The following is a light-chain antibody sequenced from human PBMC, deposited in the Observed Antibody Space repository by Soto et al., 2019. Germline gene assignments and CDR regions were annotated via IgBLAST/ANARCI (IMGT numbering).Light chain of an antibody. CDR2: AAS. V-gene: IGKV1-39*01. CDR1: QSISSC. J-gene: IGKJ5*01. CDR3: QQSYSTPPT. Sequence: DIQMTQSPSSLSASVGDRVTITCRASQSISSCLNWYQQKPGRAPKLLINAASSLQNGVSSRFSGSGSGTNFTLTIGSLQPEDFGAYYCQQSYSTPPTLGHGTRLEIK.